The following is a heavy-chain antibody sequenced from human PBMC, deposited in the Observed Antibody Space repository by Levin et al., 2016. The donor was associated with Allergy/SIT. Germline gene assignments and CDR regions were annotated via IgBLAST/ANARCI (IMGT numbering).Heavy chain of an antibody. V-gene: IGHV1-69*04. Sequence: SVKVSCKASGGTFSEHGVTWVRQAPGQRFEWLGRYIHNLGFANYALKFQDRIKIFADRSTNTVYMELRSLRSEDTALYYCAGDKTDNGDPTHVWWWFDPWGQGTLVTVSS. J-gene: IGHJ5*02. D-gene: IGHD2-21*01. CDR1: GGTFSEHG. CDR3: AGDKTDNGDPTHVWWWFDP. CDR2: YIHNLGFA.